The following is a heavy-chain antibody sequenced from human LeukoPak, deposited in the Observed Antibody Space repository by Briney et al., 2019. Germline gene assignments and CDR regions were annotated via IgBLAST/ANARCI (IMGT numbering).Heavy chain of an antibody. CDR1: GFMFSSYA. CDR2: IRSKGRET. Sequence: GGSLRLSCAASGFMFSSYAMTWVRQAPGKGLEWISNIRSKGRETYDADSVKGRFTISRDNSKNTLYLEMNSLRAEDTAGYYCAKGGYGTWFDPWGQGTLVSVS. D-gene: IGHD2-15*01. J-gene: IGHJ5*02. CDR3: AKGGYGTWFDP. V-gene: IGHV3-23*01.